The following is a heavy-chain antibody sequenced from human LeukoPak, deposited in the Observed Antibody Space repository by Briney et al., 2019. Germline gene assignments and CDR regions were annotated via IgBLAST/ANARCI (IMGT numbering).Heavy chain of an antibody. J-gene: IGHJ2*01. CDR1: GFTLSSYS. Sequence: PGGSLRLSCAASGFTLSSYSMNWVRQAPGKGLEWVSSISSSSSYIYYADSVKGRFTISRDNAKNSLYLQMNSLRAEDTAVYYCARHSSAARWYFDLWGRGTLVTVSS. CDR3: ARHSSAARWYFDL. CDR2: ISSSSSYI. D-gene: IGHD6-13*01. V-gene: IGHV3-21*01.